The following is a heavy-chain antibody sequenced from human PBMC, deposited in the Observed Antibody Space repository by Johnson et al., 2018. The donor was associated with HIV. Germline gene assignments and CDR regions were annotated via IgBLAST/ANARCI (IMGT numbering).Heavy chain of an antibody. CDR2: IKQDGSEK. CDR1: GFTFSSYW. D-gene: IGHD1-1*01. J-gene: IGHJ3*02. CDR3: VRHGDWNFDI. V-gene: IGHV3-7*03. Sequence: VQLVESGGGLVQPGGSLRLSCAASGFTFSSYWMSWVRQAPGKGLEWVANIKQDGSEKYSVDSVKGRFTMYRDNAKNSLYLQMNSLRAADTALYYCVRHGDWNFDIWGQGTVVTVSS.